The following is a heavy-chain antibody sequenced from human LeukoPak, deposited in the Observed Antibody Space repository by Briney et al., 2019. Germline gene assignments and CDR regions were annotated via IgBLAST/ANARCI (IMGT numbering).Heavy chain of an antibody. Sequence: GGSLRLSCAASGFTFSSYSMNWVRQAPGKGLEWVSSISSSSSYIYYADSVKGRFTISRDNAKNSLYLQMNSLRAEDTAVYYCARDGVGSARYDYWGQGTLVTVSS. J-gene: IGHJ4*02. CDR1: GFTFSSYS. CDR3: ARDGVGSARYDY. V-gene: IGHV3-21*01. D-gene: IGHD3-10*01. CDR2: ISSSSSYI.